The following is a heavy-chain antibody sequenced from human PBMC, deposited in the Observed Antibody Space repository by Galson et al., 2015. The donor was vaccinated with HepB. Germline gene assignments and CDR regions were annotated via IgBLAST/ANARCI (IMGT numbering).Heavy chain of an antibody. CDR3: AGSPFCSSSSCRGGVDAFDL. D-gene: IGHD2-2*01. V-gene: IGHV4-61*02. Sequence: TLSLTCTVSGGSINGGDYYWTWIRQTAGKGLEWIGRVFTSGSSNYNPSLKDRVSMAVDTSNSQFSLRLESVSAADTAVYYCAGSPFCSSSSCRGGVDAFDLWGQGTRVIVSS. CDR1: GGSINGGDYY. J-gene: IGHJ3*01. CDR2: VFTSGSS.